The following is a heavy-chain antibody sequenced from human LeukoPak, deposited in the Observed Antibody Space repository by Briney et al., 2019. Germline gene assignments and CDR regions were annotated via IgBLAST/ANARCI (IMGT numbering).Heavy chain of an antibody. CDR2: IYYSGST. V-gene: IGHV4-30-4*08. CDR1: GYSISSGYY. Sequence: KPSETLSLTCTVSGYSISSGYYWSWIRQPPGKGLEWIGYIYYSGSTYYNPSLKSRVTISVDTSKNQFSLKLSSVTAADTAVYYCARSQLQDGYNHGVIAFDIWGQGTMVTVSS. J-gene: IGHJ3*02. D-gene: IGHD5-24*01. CDR3: ARSQLQDGYNHGVIAFDI.